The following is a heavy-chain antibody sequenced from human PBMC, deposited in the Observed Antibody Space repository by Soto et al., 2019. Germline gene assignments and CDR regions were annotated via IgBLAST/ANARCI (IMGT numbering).Heavy chain of an antibody. CDR3: ARDGGIVVVVAATRGMDV. Sequence: PGGSLRLSCAASGFTFSSYSMNWVRQAPGKGLEWVSSISSSSSYIYYADSVKGRFTISRDNAKNSLYLQMNSLRAEDTAVYYCARDGGIVVVVAATRGMDVWGQGTTVTVSS. J-gene: IGHJ6*02. CDR2: ISSSSSYI. CDR1: GFTFSSYS. V-gene: IGHV3-21*01. D-gene: IGHD2-15*01.